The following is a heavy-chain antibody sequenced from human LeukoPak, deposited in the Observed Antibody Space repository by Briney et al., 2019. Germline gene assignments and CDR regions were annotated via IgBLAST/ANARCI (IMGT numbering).Heavy chain of an antibody. D-gene: IGHD3-22*01. CDR1: GFTFSSYA. J-gene: IGHJ4*02. Sequence: GGSLRLSCAASGFTFSSYAMPWVRQAPGKGLEWVAVISCDGSNKYYADSVKGRFTISRDNSKNTLYLQMNSLRAEDTAVYYCARGKMRTYYYDSSGYLDFDYWGQGTLVTVSS. CDR3: ARGKMRTYYYDSSGYLDFDY. CDR2: ISCDGSNK. V-gene: IGHV3-30-3*01.